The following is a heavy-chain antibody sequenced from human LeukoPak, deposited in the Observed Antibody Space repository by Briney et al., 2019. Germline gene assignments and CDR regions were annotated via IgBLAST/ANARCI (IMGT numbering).Heavy chain of an antibody. Sequence: GGSLRLSCAASGFTFSIYAMTCVRQRPGKGLEWVSGISGNGGSTYYADSVKGRFTSSRDNSKNTLYLQMNSLRAEDTAVYYCAKDQSMGIPVGGGYFFDSWGQGTLVTVSS. CDR1: GFTFSIYA. CDR3: AKDQSMGIPVGGGYFFDS. V-gene: IGHV3-23*01. D-gene: IGHD6-19*01. CDR2: ISGNGGST. J-gene: IGHJ4*02.